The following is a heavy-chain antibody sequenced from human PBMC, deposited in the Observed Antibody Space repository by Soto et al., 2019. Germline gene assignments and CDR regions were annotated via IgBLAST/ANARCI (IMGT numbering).Heavy chain of an antibody. V-gene: IGHV4-4*02. CDR2: IYHSGST. CDR3: ARQPYCSSTSCYPTL. D-gene: IGHD2-2*01. CDR1: SGSISSSNW. J-gene: IGHJ4*02. Sequence: QVQLQESGPGLVKPSGTLSLTCAVSSGSISSSNWWSWVRQPPGKGLEWIGEIYHSGSTNYNPSLTSRVTISVDKSKNQFSLKLSSVTAADTAVYYCARQPYCSSTSCYPTLWGQGTLVTVSS.